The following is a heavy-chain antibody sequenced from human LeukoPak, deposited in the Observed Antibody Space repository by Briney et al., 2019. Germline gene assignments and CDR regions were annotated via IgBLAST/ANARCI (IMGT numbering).Heavy chain of an antibody. V-gene: IGHV1-18*01. CDR1: GYTFTSYG. D-gene: IGHD6-19*01. Sequence: ASVKVSCKASGYTFTSYGISWVRQAPGQGLEWMGWISAYNGNTNYAQKLQGRVTMTTDTSTSTAYMELRSLRSDDTAVYYCARDQGWLVHSAWFDPWGQGTLVTVSS. CDR3: ARDQGWLVHSAWFDP. J-gene: IGHJ5*02. CDR2: ISAYNGNT.